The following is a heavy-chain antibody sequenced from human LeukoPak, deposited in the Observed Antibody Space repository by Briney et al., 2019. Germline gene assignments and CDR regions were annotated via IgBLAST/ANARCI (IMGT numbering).Heavy chain of an antibody. J-gene: IGHJ5*02. CDR3: ATNLPSIAAAGYDP. CDR2: ISSSSSYI. Sequence: GGSLRLSCAASGFTASSNYMSWVRQAPGKGLEWVSSISSSSSYIYYADSVKGRFTISRDNAKNSLYLQMNSLRAEDTAVYYCATNLPSIAAAGYDPWGQGTLVTVSS. V-gene: IGHV3-21*01. CDR1: GFTASSNY. D-gene: IGHD6-13*01.